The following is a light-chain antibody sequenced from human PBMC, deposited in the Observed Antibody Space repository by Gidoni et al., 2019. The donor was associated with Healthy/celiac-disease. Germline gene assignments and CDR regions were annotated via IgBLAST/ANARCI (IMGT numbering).Light chain of an antibody. CDR3: MQALKTRT. Sequence: DIVMTQSPLSLPVTPGEPASISCRSSPSLLHSNGYNYLDWYLQKPGQSPQLLIYLGSNRASGVPDRFSGRGSGTDFTLKISRVEAEDVGVYYCMQALKTRTFGQGTKVEIK. CDR1: PSLLHSNGYNY. J-gene: IGKJ1*01. V-gene: IGKV2-28*01. CDR2: LGS.